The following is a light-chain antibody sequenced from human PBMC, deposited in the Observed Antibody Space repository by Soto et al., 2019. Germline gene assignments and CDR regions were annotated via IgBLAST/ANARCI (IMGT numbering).Light chain of an antibody. J-gene: IGLJ1*01. CDR2: DVS. CDR1: SSDVGGYNY. Sequence: QSALTQPASASGSPGQSITISCTGTSSDVGGYNYVSWYQQHPGKAPKLMIYDVSNRPSGVSNRFSGSKSGNTASLTISELQAEDEADYYCSSYTSSSTQVFGTGTKVTVL. V-gene: IGLV2-14*01. CDR3: SSYTSSSTQV.